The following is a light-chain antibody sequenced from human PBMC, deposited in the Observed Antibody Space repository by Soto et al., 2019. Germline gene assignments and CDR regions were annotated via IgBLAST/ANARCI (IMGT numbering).Light chain of an antibody. Sequence: QSALTQPPSASGSPGQSVTISCTGTSSDVGAYNYVSWYQQHAGKAPKLVIYEVTKRPSGVPDRFSGSKSANTASLTVSGLQAEDEGDYYCSSVASSNTWVFGGGTKLTFL. V-gene: IGLV2-8*01. CDR1: SSDVGAYNY. CDR3: SSVASSNTWV. CDR2: EVT. J-gene: IGLJ3*02.